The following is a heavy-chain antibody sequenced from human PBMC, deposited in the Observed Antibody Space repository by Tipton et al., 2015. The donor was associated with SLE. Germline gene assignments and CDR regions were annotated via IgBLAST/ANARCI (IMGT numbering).Heavy chain of an antibody. D-gene: IGHD3-22*01. J-gene: IGHJ6*02. CDR2: ITSSGRHT. Sequence: SGVDFSTYSMNWVRQAPGKGLEWVASITSSGRHTSTYYADSVEGRFSISRDNAKNTLYLQMNSLRAEDTAVYYCARDPGIRVVVISYGMDVWGQGTTVTVSS. CDR3: ARDPGIRVVVISYGMDV. V-gene: IGHV3-21*01. CDR1: GVDFSTYS.